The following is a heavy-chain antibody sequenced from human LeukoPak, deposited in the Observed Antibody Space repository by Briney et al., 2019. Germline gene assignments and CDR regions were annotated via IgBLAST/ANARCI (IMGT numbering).Heavy chain of an antibody. Sequence: ASVKVSCKPSGYTFTGYYMHWVSQAPGQGLEWMGWINSNSGDTNYAQKFQGRVTMTRDTSISTACMELSRLRSDDTAVYYCARDPTRGDLSVYWGQGTLVTVSS. CDR3: ARDPTRGDLSVY. J-gene: IGHJ4*02. V-gene: IGHV1-2*02. CDR2: INSNSGDT. D-gene: IGHD7-27*01. CDR1: GYTFTGYY.